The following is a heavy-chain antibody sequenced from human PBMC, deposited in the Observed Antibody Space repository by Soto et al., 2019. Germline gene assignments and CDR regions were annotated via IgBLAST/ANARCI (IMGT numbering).Heavy chain of an antibody. CDR2: IHSDGSTT. CDR1: GFNVRDND. Sequence: GSLRLSYAASGFNVRDNDMHWVRQAPGQGLVWVSHIHSDGSTTTYADSVKGRFTISRDNAKNTLYLQMNSPRAEDTAVYYCVRGDKGGFDLWGQGTTVTVS. CDR3: VRGDKGGFDL. D-gene: IGHD2-21*02. V-gene: IGHV3-74*01. J-gene: IGHJ3*01.